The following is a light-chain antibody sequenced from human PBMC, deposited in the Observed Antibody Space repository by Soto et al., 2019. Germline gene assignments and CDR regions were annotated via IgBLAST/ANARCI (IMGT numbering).Light chain of an antibody. CDR3: QQYNNWPPWT. CDR1: QSVSSN. J-gene: IGKJ1*01. CDR2: GAS. V-gene: IGKV3-15*01. Sequence: EIVMTQSPATLSVSPGERATLSCRASQSVSSNLAWYQQKPGQAPRLLIYGASTRANGIPARFSGSGSGTDFTLTISGLQSEDFAVYYCQQYNNWPPWTFGKGTKVEIK.